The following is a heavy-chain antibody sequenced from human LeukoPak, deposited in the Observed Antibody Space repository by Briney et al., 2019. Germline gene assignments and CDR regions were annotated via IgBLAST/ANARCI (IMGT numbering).Heavy chain of an antibody. D-gene: IGHD3-16*02. V-gene: IGHV5-51*01. Sequence: GESLKTSCQGPGYSFTNYWIGWVRPIPGKGLEWMGLIYPGNSDTRNSPSSPGQVTIPADKSISTAYLQWSSLKASDTAMYYCATRDYYVWGSYRCDRFDSWGQGTLVTVSS. J-gene: IGHJ4*02. CDR3: ATRDYYVWGSYRCDRFDS. CDR2: IYPGNSDT. CDR1: GYSFTNYW.